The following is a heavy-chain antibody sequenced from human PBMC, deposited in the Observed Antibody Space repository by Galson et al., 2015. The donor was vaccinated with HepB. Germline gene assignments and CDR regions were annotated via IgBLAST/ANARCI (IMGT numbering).Heavy chain of an antibody. CDR3: ARVGATTWIGFG. J-gene: IGHJ4*02. V-gene: IGHV3-74*01. CDR2: INSDGSST. CDR1: GFTFSSYW. D-gene: IGHD1-26*01. Sequence: SLRLSCAASGFTFSSYWMHWVRQAPGRGLVWVSRINSDGSSTSYADSVKGRFTISRDNAKNTLYLQMNSLRAEDTAVYYCARVGATTWIGFGWGQGTLVTVTS.